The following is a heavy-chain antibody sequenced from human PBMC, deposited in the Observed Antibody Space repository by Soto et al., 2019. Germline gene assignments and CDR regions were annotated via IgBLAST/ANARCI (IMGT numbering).Heavy chain of an antibody. Sequence: SETLSLTCTVSGGSISSGGYYWSWIRQHPGKGLEWIGYISYSGNTYYNPSLKSRLTMSVDTSKNQFSLKLSSVTAADTAVYYCARGVDTMLRGIFVLSWFDPWGQGTLVTVSS. CDR1: GGSISSGGYY. CDR2: ISYSGNT. D-gene: IGHD3-10*01. J-gene: IGHJ5*02. V-gene: IGHV4-31*03. CDR3: ARGVDTMLRGIFVLSWFDP.